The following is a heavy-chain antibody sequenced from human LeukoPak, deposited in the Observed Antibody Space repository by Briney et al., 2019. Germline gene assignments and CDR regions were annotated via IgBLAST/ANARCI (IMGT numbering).Heavy chain of an antibody. D-gene: IGHD6-13*01. CDR1: GGSITSGSYY. Sequence: SQTLSLTCTVSGGSITSGSYYWSWIRQPAGKGLEWIGRIYSSGSTNYNPSLQSRVTISVDMSKSQFSLKLSSVTAADTAVYYCARGDWQYSNNWSNWFDPWGQGTLVTVSS. CDR2: IYSSGST. J-gene: IGHJ5*02. V-gene: IGHV4-61*02. CDR3: ARGDWQYSNNWSNWFDP.